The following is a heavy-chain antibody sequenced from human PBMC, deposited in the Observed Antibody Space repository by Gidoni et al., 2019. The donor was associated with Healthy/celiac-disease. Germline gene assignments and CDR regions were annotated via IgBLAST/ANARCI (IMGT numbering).Heavy chain of an antibody. Sequence: EVQLVESGGGLIQPGGSLRLSCAASGFTVSSTYMSWLRQVPGKGLEWVSVIYSGGSTYYADSVKGRFTISRDNSKNTLYLQMNSLRAEDTAVYYCARAHPQITIDHYYFDYWGQGTLVTVSS. CDR3: ARAHPQITIDHYYFDY. J-gene: IGHJ4*02. D-gene: IGHD3-3*01. CDR1: GFTVSSTY. CDR2: IYSGGST. V-gene: IGHV3-53*01.